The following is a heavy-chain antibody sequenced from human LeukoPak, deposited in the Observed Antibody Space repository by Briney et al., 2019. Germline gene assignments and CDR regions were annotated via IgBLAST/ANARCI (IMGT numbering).Heavy chain of an antibody. J-gene: IGHJ4*02. V-gene: IGHV4-39*01. D-gene: IGHD1-26*01. CDR2: IYYSGST. CDR3: ARPRGRALFDY. CDR1: GGSISSSSYY. Sequence: PSETLSLTCTVSGGSISSSSYYWGWIRQPPGKGLEWIGSIYYSGSTYYNPSLKSRVTISVDTSKNQFSLKLSSVTAADAAVYYCARPRGRALFDYWGQGTLVTVSS.